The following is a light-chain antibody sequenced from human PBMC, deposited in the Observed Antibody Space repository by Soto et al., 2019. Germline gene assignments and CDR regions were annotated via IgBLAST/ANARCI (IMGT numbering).Light chain of an antibody. V-gene: IGLV2-14*03. CDR2: DVG. Sequence: QSVLTQPASVSGSPGQSITISCTGTSRDVGGYNYVSWYQHRPGEVPKLIIYDVGNRPSGVSDRFSGSKSGDTASLTISGLRAEDEADYYCNSYRNTAARYVFGTGTKAHRP. J-gene: IGLJ1*01. CDR1: SRDVGGYNY. CDR3: NSYRNTAARYV.